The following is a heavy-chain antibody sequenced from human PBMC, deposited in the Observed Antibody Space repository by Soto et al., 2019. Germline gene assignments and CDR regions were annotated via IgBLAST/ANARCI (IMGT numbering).Heavy chain of an antibody. V-gene: IGHV1-2*04. CDR2: INPSSGGT. CDR1: GYTFTGYY. J-gene: IGHJ6*03. Sequence: ASVKVSCKASGYTFTGYYMHWVRQAPGQGLEWMGWINPSSGGTNYAQKFQGWVTMTRDTSISTAYMELSRLRSDDTAVYYCARGQSITIFGVAMDVWGKGTTVTVSS. CDR3: ARGQSITIFGVAMDV. D-gene: IGHD3-3*01.